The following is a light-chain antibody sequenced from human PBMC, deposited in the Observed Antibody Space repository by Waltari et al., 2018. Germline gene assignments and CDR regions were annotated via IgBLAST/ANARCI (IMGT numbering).Light chain of an antibody. CDR2: ADT. Sequence: SYFLTQPPSVSVAPGQTARVTCGGNNIGSRSVQWYQQQPGQAPALVIYADTARPSGIPQRFSGSNSGNTATLTINNVEAGDEADYYCQLWDSTADVVFGAGTKLTVL. CDR1: NIGSRS. CDR3: QLWDSTADVV. V-gene: IGLV3-21*02. J-gene: IGLJ2*01.